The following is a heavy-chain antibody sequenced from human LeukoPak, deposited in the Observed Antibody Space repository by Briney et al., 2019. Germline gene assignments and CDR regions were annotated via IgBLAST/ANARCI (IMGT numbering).Heavy chain of an antibody. CDR2: ISSNGDDT. J-gene: IGHJ4*02. CDR1: GFTFSTYV. V-gene: IGHV3-64D*06. Sequence: PGGSLRLSCSVSGFTFSTYVMHWVRQAPGKGLEYVSAISSNGDDTYYADSVKGRFTISRDNSKNTLYLQMSSLRDDDTAVYYCVRGTGYWGQGTLVTVSS. CDR3: VRGTGY.